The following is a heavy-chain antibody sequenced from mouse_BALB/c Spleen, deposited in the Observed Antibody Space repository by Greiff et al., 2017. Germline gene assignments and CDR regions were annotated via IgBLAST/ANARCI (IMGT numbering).Heavy chain of an antibody. Sequence: EVQLVESGGGLVQPGGSRKLSCAASGFTFSSFGMHWVRQAPEKGLEWVAYISSGSSTIYYADTVKGRFTISRDNPKNTLFLQMTSLRSEDTAMYYCARWGYYGSSLYYFDYWGQGTTLTVSS. CDR1: GFTFSSFG. V-gene: IGHV5-17*02. D-gene: IGHD1-1*01. CDR3: ARWGYYGSSLYYFDY. J-gene: IGHJ2*01. CDR2: ISSGSSTI.